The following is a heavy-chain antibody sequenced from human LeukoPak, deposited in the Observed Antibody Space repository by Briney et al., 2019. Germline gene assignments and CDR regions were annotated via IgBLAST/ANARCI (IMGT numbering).Heavy chain of an antibody. CDR1: GFTFSSYG. V-gene: IGHV3-30*18. D-gene: IGHD1-26*01. J-gene: IGHJ4*02. Sequence: PGGSLRLSCAASGFTFSSYGMHWVRHAPGKGLEWVAVISYDGSNKYYADSVKGRFTISRDNSKNTLYLQMNSLRAEDTAVYYCAKDRVGANLFDYWGQGTLVTVSS. CDR2: ISYDGSNK. CDR3: AKDRVGANLFDY.